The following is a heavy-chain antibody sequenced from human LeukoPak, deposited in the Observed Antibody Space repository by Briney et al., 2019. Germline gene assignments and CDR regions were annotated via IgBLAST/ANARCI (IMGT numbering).Heavy chain of an antibody. CDR3: ASPKNSGSPRPYYYYYGMHV. CDR2: INHSGST. V-gene: IGHV4-34*01. Sequence: SETLSLTCAVYGGSFRGYYWSWIRQPPGKGLEWIGEINHSGSTNYNPSLKSRVTISVDTSKNQFSLKLSSVTAADTAVYYCASPKNSGSPRPYYYYYGMHVWGKGTTVTVSS. CDR1: GGSFRGYY. D-gene: IGHD3-10*01. J-gene: IGHJ6*04.